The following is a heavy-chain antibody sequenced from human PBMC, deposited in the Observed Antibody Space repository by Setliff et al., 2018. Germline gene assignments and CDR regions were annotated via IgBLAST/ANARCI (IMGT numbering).Heavy chain of an antibody. J-gene: IGHJ4*02. CDR3: SKLVRYCTTTACQGASGAEF. CDR2: ISAYTGNT. D-gene: IGHD2-8*01. Sequence: ASVKVSCKASGYTFSNYGITWVRQAPGQGLEWMGWISAYTGNTKFAQKFQCRVTMTTDTSTSTAYLELRSLTSDDTAVYYCSKLVRYCTTTACQGASGAEFWGQGTLVTVSS. V-gene: IGHV1-18*01. CDR1: GYTFSNYG.